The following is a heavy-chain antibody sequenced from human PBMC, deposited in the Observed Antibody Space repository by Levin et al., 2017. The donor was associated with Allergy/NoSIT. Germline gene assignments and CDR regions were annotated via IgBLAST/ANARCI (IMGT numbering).Heavy chain of an antibody. Sequence: LSLTCAASGFTFSSYAMHWIRQPPGKGLEWVAFISHDGSNKYYADSVKGRFTISRDNSKNTLYLQMNSLRAEDTAVYYCARDREPRTYYYYGMDVWGQGTTVTVSS. CDR2: ISHDGSNK. V-gene: IGHV3-30-3*01. J-gene: IGHJ6*02. CDR1: GFTFSSYA. D-gene: IGHD5-24*01. CDR3: ARDREPRTYYYYGMDV.